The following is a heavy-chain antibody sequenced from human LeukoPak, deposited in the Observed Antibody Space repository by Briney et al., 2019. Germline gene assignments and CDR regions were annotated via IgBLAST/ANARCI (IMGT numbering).Heavy chain of an antibody. Sequence: PGGSLRLSCAASGFTFSSYAMSWVRQAPGKGLEWVSAISGSGGSTYYADSVKGRFTISRDNSKKTLYLQMNSLRAEDTAVYYCAKDPPIVLLWFGESDDPWGQGTLVTVSS. D-gene: IGHD3-10*01. J-gene: IGHJ5*02. V-gene: IGHV3-23*01. CDR1: GFTFSSYA. CDR3: AKDPPIVLLWFGESDDP. CDR2: ISGSGGST.